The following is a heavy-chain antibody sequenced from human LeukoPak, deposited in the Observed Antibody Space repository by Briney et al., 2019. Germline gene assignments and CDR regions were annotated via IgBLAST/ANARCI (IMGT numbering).Heavy chain of an antibody. Sequence: PSQTLSLTCTVSGVSISSGSYYWSWIRQPVGKGLEWIGRIYTSGSTNYNPSLKSRVTISVDTSKNQFSLKLSSVTAADTAVYYCAREPRAHSSSWRYYYYYMDVWGKGTTVTVSS. V-gene: IGHV4-61*02. J-gene: IGHJ6*03. CDR2: IYTSGST. D-gene: IGHD6-13*01. CDR3: AREPRAHSSSWRYYYYYMDV. CDR1: GVSISSGSYY.